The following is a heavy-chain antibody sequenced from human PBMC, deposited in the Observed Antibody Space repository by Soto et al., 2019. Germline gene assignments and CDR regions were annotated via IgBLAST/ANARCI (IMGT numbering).Heavy chain of an antibody. CDR1: GGTFSSYT. V-gene: IGHV1-69*02. D-gene: IGHD3-10*01. CDR2: IIPILGVA. J-gene: IGHJ4*02. Sequence: QVQLVQSGAEVKKPGSSVKVSCKASGGTFSSYTISWVRQAPGQGLEWMGRIIPILGVANYAQKFQGRVTITADKSTSTAYMALSSLRSEDTAVYYCASGSYGSGSYYSDWGQGTLVTVSS. CDR3: ASGSYGSGSYYSD.